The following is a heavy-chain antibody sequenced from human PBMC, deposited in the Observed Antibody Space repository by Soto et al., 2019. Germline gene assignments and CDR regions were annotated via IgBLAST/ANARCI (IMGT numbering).Heavy chain of an antibody. D-gene: IGHD2-15*01. CDR3: AKETYSGPLDY. Sequence: QVQLVESGGGVVQPARSLRLSCAASGFTFSSYGMHWVRQAPVKGLEWVAVISYDGSNKYYADSVKGRFTISRDNSKNTMDLQMNSLRAEDTAVDYCAKETYSGPLDYWGQGTLVTVSS. J-gene: IGHJ4*02. CDR1: GFTFSSYG. CDR2: ISYDGSNK. V-gene: IGHV3-30*18.